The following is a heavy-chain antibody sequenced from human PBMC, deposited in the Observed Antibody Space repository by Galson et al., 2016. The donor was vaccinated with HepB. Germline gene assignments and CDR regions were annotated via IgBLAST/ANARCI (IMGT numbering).Heavy chain of an antibody. CDR1: GGSISSSNW. Sequence: ETLSLTCAVSGGSISSSNWWSWIRQSPGKGLEWIGKIFHSGSTDYNPSLKSRVTISVEKSKNQFSLRLTSVTAADMAVYYCVRDISDDGDRRFDYWGQGTLVTVSS. D-gene: IGHD4-17*01. J-gene: IGHJ4*02. CDR2: IFHSGST. CDR3: VRDISDDGDRRFDY. V-gene: IGHV4-4*02.